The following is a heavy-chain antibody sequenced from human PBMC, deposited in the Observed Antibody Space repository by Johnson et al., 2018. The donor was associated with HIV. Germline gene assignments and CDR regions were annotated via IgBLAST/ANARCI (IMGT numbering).Heavy chain of an antibody. CDR2: IWYDGNNK. CDR1: GFTFSSYG. CDR3: ARGGPYDSVIIDAFDI. D-gene: IGHD3-16*01. V-gene: IGHV3-33*01. J-gene: IGHJ3*02. Sequence: QVQLVESGGGVVQPGRSLRLSCAASGFTFSSYGMHWVRQAPGKGLQWVAAIWYDGNNKYYADSVKGRFTVSRDNSKNTLYLQMNSLRAEDTAMYYCARGGPYDSVIIDAFDIWGQGTMVTVSS.